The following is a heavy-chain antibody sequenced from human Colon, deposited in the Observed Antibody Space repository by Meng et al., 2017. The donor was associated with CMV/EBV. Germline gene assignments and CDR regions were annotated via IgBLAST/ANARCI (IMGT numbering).Heavy chain of an antibody. J-gene: IGHJ4*02. CDR1: GYSFTTYG. CDR3: ARDNVVGSLDH. Sequence: ASVTVSCKTSGYSFTTYGITWVRQTPGQGLEWMGWISGYNGNTTYAQKFQGRVTVTSDTSTSTAYMELRSLRSDDTALYYCARDNVVGSLDHWGPGTLVTVSS. CDR2: ISGYNGNT. D-gene: IGHD2-21*01. V-gene: IGHV1-18*04.